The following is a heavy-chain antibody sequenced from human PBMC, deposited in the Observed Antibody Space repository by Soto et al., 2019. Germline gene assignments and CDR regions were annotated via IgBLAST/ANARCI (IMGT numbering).Heavy chain of an antibody. J-gene: IGHJ4*02. CDR1: GFNFTSYA. CDR3: ARGGIVVG. V-gene: IGHV3-30-3*01. D-gene: IGHD3-22*01. Sequence: QVQLVESGGGVVQPGRSLRLSCAASGFNFTSYAMHWVRQAPGKGLEWMAVISYDGSDKYYADSAKGRFTISRDNSKNTLYLQMNSLRTDDTAVYYCARGGIVVGWGQGTLVTVSS. CDR2: ISYDGSDK.